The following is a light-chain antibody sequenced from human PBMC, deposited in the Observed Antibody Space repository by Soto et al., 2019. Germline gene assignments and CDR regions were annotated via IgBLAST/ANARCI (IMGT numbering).Light chain of an antibody. J-gene: IGKJ4*01. CDR2: DAI. CDR1: QNIHNH. Sequence: DKLMSQSPATLSVSPGERVTLSCRASQNIHNHMSWFLQKPGQTPRLLIYDAIIRAPDVPARFSGSWSGTEFTLTINSLQSEDFAVYYCQQYDASPLTFGGGTKLEIK. CDR3: QQYDASPLT. V-gene: IGKV3-15*01.